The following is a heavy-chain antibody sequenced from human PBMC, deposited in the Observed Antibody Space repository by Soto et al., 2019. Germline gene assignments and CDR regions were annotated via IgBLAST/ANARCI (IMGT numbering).Heavy chain of an antibody. D-gene: IGHD3-16*01. CDR3: ARDTSHGVTIGGPDS. CDR1: GFSFSNYN. J-gene: IGHJ4*02. CDR2: ITDGLTK. V-gene: IGHV3-48*02. Sequence: PGGSLRLSCAASGFSFSNYNMNWARQAPGKGLEWVSHITDGLTKHYADFVQGRFTISRDNAKNSLYLELTDLRDDDTAVYYCARDTSHGVTIGGPDSWGQGTLVTVSS.